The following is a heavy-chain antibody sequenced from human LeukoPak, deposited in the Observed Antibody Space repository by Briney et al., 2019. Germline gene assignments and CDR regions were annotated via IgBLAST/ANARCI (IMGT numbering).Heavy chain of an antibody. J-gene: IGHJ4*02. CDR2: IYYSGST. CDR1: GGSISSGGYY. D-gene: IGHD3-3*01. V-gene: IGHV4-31*03. Sequence: ASETLSLTCTVSGGSISSGGYYWSWIRQHPGKGLEWIGYIYYSGSTYYNPSLKSRVTISVDTSKNQFSLKLSSVTAADTAVYYCASYGVPGYYDFWSGYSGLYYFDYWGQGTLVTVSS. CDR3: ASYGVPGYYDFWSGYSGLYYFDY.